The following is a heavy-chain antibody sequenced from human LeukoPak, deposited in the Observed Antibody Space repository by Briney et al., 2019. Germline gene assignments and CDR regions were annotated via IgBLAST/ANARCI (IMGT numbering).Heavy chain of an antibody. J-gene: IGHJ4*02. D-gene: IGHD3-22*01. V-gene: IGHV1-46*01. CDR3: AKDLYHRYYHNSGHAFDY. CDR1: GYTFTNYY. Sequence: ASVKVSCKASGYTFTNYYMHWVRQAPGQGLEWMGIINPSGGSTNYAQKFQGRVTMTRDTSTSTVYMELSSLRSEDTAVYYCAKDLYHRYYHNSGHAFDYWGQGTLVTVSS. CDR2: INPSGGST.